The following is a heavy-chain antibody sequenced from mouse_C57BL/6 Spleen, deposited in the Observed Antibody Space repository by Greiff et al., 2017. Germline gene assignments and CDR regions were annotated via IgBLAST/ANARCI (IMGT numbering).Heavy chain of an antibody. CDR3: ARQIYYDYDGY. CDR1: GYAFPNYL. CDR2: INPGSGGT. Sequence: QVQLQQSGAELVRPGTSVKVSCKASGYAFPNYLIEWVKQRPGQGLEGIGVINPGSGGTNYNEKFKGKATLTADKSSSTAYMQLSSLTSEDSAVYFCARQIYYDYDGYWGQGTLVTVSA. V-gene: IGHV1-54*01. J-gene: IGHJ3*01. D-gene: IGHD2-4*01.